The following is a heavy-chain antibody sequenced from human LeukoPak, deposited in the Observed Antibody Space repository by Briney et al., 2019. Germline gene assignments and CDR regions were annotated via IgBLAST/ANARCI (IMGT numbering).Heavy chain of an antibody. Sequence: SETLSLTCTVSGGSISSYYWSWIRQPPGKGLEWIGYIYYSGSTNYNPSLKSRVTISVDASKNQFSLKLSSVTAADTAVYYCASYDFWSGYSFDYWGQGTLVTVSS. D-gene: IGHD3-3*01. V-gene: IGHV4-59*01. CDR2: IYYSGST. J-gene: IGHJ4*02. CDR1: GGSISSYY. CDR3: ASYDFWSGYSFDY.